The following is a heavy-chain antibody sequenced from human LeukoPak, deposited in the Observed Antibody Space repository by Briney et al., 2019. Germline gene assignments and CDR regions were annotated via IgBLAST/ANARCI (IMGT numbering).Heavy chain of an antibody. J-gene: IGHJ4*02. CDR3: ARDTPARRYYFDY. D-gene: IGHD4-17*01. Sequence: KAGGSLRLSCAASGFTFSDYYMSWIRQAPGKGLEWVSYISSSGSTIYYADSVKGRFTISRDNAKNSLYLQMNSLRAEDTAVYYCARDTPARRYYFDYWGQGTLVTVSS. CDR1: GFTFSDYY. CDR2: ISSSGSTI. V-gene: IGHV3-11*01.